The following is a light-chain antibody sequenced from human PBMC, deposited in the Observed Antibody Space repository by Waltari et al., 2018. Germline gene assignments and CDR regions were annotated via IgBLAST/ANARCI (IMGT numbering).Light chain of an antibody. CDR2: EVT. CDR1: SSDVGGENY. CDR3: SSYSTSKTPVV. V-gene: IGLV2-14*01. J-gene: IGLJ2*01. Sequence: QSALTQPAFVSGSRGQTITISCTGASSDVGGENYVSWYQHHPGSVPKLLLYEVTNRPSAISTRFSGAKSGNTASLVISGVQAEDEADYYCSSYSTSKTPVVFGGGTKLTV.